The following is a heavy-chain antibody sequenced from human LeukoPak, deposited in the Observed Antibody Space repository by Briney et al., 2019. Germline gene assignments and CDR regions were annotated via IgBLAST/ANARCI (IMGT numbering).Heavy chain of an antibody. CDR2: INPNSGGT. Sequence: GASVKVSRKASAYTFTGYYMHWLRQAPGQGHDWMGWINPNSGGTNYAQNFQGRVTMTRDTSISTAYMGLSRLRSDDTAVYYCARSMQQLRHFQHWGQGTLVTVSS. V-gene: IGHV1-2*02. J-gene: IGHJ1*01. CDR3: ARSMQQLRHFQH. CDR1: AYTFTGYY. D-gene: IGHD6-13*01.